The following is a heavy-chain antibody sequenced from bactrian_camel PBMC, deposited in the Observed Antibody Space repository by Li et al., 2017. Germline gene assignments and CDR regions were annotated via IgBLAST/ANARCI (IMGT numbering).Heavy chain of an antibody. CDR3: TTTHGAGISGPIADFGY. CDR2: IAHDGRST. D-gene: IGHD2*01. J-gene: IGHJ6*01. V-gene: IGHV3S40*01. Sequence: VQLVESGGGLIQPGGSLRLSCAASGFIFTNYDMNWVRQAPGRGLEWIAGIAHDGRSTYYADSMKGRFTISRDNANNMVYLQLNSLKTEDTALYYCTTTHGAGISGPIADFGYWGQGTQVTVS. CDR1: GFIFTNYD.